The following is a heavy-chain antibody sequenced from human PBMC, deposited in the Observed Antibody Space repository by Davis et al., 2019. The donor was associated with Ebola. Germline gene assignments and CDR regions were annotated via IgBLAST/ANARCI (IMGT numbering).Heavy chain of an antibody. J-gene: IGHJ4*02. D-gene: IGHD5-18*01. CDR3: ARGESNGYGYNY. V-gene: IGHV4-39*07. CDR1: GGSINNGNYY. CDR2: IYYSGST. Sequence: SETLSLTCTVSGGSINNGNYYWGWIRQPPGKGLEWIGYIYYSGSTYYNPSLKSRVTISVDTSKNQFSLKLSSVTAADTAVYYCARGESNGYGYNYWGQGTLVTVSS.